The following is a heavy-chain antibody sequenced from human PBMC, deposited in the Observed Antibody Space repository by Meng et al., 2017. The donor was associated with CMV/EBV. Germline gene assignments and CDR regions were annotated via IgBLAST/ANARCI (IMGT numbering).Heavy chain of an antibody. CDR3: ARGSGAKEIVVVPAAIHGGYYYYGMDV. CDR1: GFTFSSYE. V-gene: IGHV3-48*03. Sequence: GESLKISCAASGFTFSSYEMNWVRQAPGKGLEWVSYISSSGSTIYYADSVKGRFTISRDNAKNSLYLQMNSLRAEDTAVYYCARGSGAKEIVVVPAAIHGGYYYYGMDVWGQGTTVTVSS. D-gene: IGHD2-2*02. CDR2: ISSSGSTI. J-gene: IGHJ6*02.